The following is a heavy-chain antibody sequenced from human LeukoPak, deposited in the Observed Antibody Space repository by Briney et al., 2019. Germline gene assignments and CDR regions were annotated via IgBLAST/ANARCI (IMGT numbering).Heavy chain of an antibody. CDR1: GYTFTSYD. CDR2: ISAHNGNT. CDR3: ARKTYCYDSSGYAERGALNI. D-gene: IGHD3-22*01. V-gene: IGHV1-18*01. J-gene: IGHJ3*02. Sequence: GASVKFSCKASGYTFTSYDISWVRQAPGQGLEWMGWISAHNGNTKYAPKLQGRVTMTTDTSTSTAYMELRRLRSDDTAVYYCARKTYCYDSSGYAERGALNIWGQGTMVTVSS.